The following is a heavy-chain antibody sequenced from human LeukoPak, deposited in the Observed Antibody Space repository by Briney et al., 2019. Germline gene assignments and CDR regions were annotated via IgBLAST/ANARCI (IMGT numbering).Heavy chain of an antibody. Sequence: PGGSLRLSCAASGFTFSSYCMHWVRQAPGKGLEWVAVIWYGGSKKYYADSVKGRFTISRDNAKNTLYLQMNSLRDEDMAVYYWARDAWWGVVGDDFDYWGQGTLVTVSS. V-gene: IGHV3-33*01. CDR3: ARDAWWGVVGDDFDY. CDR2: IWYGGSKK. D-gene: IGHD2-15*01. J-gene: IGHJ4*02. CDR1: GFTFSSYC.